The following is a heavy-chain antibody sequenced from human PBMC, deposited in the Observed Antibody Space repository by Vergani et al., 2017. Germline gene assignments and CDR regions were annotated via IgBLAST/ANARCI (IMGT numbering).Heavy chain of an antibody. CDR2: IESDGDNK. J-gene: IGHJ5*02. D-gene: IGHD1-14*01. V-gene: IGHV3-33*05. CDR1: GFSFGVYG. CDR3: ARDLRLLYNRFDP. Sequence: QVQMVESGGGVVQPGGSLRLSCAASGFSFGVYGMHWVRQAPGKGLEWVAFIESDGDNKFYADSVKGRFTISRDNSKSTMYLPMNSLRDEDTGVYYCARDLRLLYNRFDPWGQGTLVTVSS.